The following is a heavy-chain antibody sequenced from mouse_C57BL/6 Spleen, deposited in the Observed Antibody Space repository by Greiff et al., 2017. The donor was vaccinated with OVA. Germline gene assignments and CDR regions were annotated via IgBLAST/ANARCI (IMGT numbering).Heavy chain of an antibody. D-gene: IGHD2-3*01. CDR1: GFTFSSYA. Sequence: EVQLVESGEGLVKPGGSLKLSCAASGFTFSSYAMSWVRQTPETRLEWVAYISSGGDYIYYAATVKGRFIISRDNARNTLYLQMSSLKSEDTAMYYCTRDGPYAMDYWGQGTSVTVSS. CDR3: TRDGPYAMDY. V-gene: IGHV5-9-1*02. CDR2: ISSGGDYI. J-gene: IGHJ4*01.